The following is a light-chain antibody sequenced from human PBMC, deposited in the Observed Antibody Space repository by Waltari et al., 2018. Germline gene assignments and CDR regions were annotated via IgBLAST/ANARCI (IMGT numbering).Light chain of an antibody. CDR3: QQSYSTPLT. CDR1: QSVSSY. Sequence: DIQMTQSPSSLSASVGDRVTIPCRASQSVSSYLNWYQQKPGKAPKLLIYAASSLQSGVPSRFSGSGSGTDFTLTISSLQPEDFATYYCQQSYSTPLTFGGGTTVEIK. V-gene: IGKV1-39*01. CDR2: AAS. J-gene: IGKJ4*01.